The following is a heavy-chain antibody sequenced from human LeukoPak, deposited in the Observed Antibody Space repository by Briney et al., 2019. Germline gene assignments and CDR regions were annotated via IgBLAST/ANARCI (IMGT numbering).Heavy chain of an antibody. CDR1: GGSISSGDYY. D-gene: IGHD6-13*01. V-gene: IGHV4-61*08. CDR3: ARVVVSSSSRMLYFDY. J-gene: IGHJ4*02. CDR2: IYYSGST. Sequence: PSETLSLTCTVSGGSISSGDYYWSWIRQPPGKGLDWIGYIYYSGSTNYNPSLKSRVTISVDTSKNQFSLKLSSVTAADTAVYYCARVVVSSSSRMLYFDYWGQGTLVTVSS.